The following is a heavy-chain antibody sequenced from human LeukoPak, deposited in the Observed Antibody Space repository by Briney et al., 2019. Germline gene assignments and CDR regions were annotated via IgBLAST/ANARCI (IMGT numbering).Heavy chain of an antibody. D-gene: IGHD3-22*01. CDR1: GFTFTSSA. CDR3: AADHLHYDSSGSKEN. V-gene: IGHV1-58*01. J-gene: IGHJ4*02. CDR2: IVVGSGNT. Sequence: SVKVSCKASGFTFTSSAVQWVRQARGQRLEWIGWIVVGSGNTNYAQKFQERVTITRDMSTNTAYMELSSLRSEDTAVYYCAADHLHYDSSGSKENWGQGTLVTVSS.